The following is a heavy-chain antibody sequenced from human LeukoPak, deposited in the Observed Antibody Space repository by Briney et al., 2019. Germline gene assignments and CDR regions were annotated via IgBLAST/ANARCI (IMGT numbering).Heavy chain of an antibody. J-gene: IGHJ4*02. V-gene: IGHV4-59*08. CDR1: GGSISSYY. CDR2: IYYSGST. Sequence: SETLSPTCTVSGGSISSYYWSWIRQPPGKGLEWIGYIYYSGSTNYNPSLKSRVTISVDTSKNQFSLKLSSVTAADTAVYYCARHMRERYYFDYWGQGTLATVSS. CDR3: ARHMRERYYFDY. D-gene: IGHD3-16*01.